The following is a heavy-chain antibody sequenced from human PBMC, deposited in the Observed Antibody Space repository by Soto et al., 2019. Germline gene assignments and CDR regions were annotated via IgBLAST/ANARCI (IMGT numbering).Heavy chain of an antibody. CDR2: IIPLFGTA. CDR3: AREGYGDYGKPFDY. CDR1: GYSLTELS. D-gene: IGHD4-17*01. J-gene: IGHJ4*01. Sequence: GASVKVSCKVSGYSLTELSIHWVRQAPGQGLGWMGGIIPLFGTANYAQKFQGRVTITADESTSTAYMQLSSLRSEDTAVYYCAREGYGDYGKPFDYWGHGTLVTVSS. V-gene: IGHV1-69*13.